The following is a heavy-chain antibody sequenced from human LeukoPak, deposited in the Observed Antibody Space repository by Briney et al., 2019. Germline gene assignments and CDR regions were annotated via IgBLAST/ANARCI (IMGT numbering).Heavy chain of an antibody. CDR1: GYTFTGYC. CDR3: ARDENRYYDILTGYQDY. D-gene: IGHD3-9*01. J-gene: IGHJ4*02. V-gene: IGHV1-2*02. CDR2: INPNSGGT. Sequence: ASVKVSCKASGYTFTGYCMHWVRQAPGQGREWMGWINPNSGGTNYAQKFQGRVTMTRDTSISTAYMELSRLRSDDTAVYYCARDENRYYDILTGYQDYWGQGTLVTVSS.